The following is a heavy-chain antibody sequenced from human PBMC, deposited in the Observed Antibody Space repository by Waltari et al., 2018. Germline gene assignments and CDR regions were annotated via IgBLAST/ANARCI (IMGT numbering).Heavy chain of an antibody. V-gene: IGHV4-34*01. CDR2: ISFSGPT. D-gene: IGHD3-10*01. Sequence: QVRLEQWGADLLKPSETLSLTCATYSGSFNAYFWPWIRQSPGGGLEWIGDISFSGPTNYNPSLESRVSMSVDVSKNQFSLKLTSVTAADTAVYYCARTYLYYGSGRSELDYWGRGTLVTVSS. CDR3: ARTYLYYGSGRSELDY. CDR1: SGSFNAYF. J-gene: IGHJ4*02.